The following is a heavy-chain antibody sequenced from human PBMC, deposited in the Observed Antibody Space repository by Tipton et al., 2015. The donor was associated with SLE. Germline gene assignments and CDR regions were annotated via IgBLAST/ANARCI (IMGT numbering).Heavy chain of an antibody. J-gene: IGHJ4*02. CDR3: AREEGYSYGYPYYFDY. V-gene: IGHV4-59*12. Sequence: TLSLTCTVSGGSISSYYWSWIRQPPGKGLEWIGYIYYSGSTNYNPSLKSRVTISVDTSKNQFSLELSSVTAADTAVYYCAREEGYSYGYPYYFDYWGQGTLVTVSS. CDR1: GGSISSYY. D-gene: IGHD5-18*01. CDR2: IYYSGST.